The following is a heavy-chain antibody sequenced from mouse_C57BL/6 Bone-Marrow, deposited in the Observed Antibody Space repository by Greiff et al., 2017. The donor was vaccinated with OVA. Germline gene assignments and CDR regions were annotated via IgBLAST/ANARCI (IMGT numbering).Heavy chain of an antibody. J-gene: IGHJ4*01. D-gene: IGHD1-1*01. V-gene: IGHV5-17*01. CDR2: ISSGSSTI. CDR1: GFTFSDYG. CDR3: ARFSTTVENYAMDY. Sequence: EVQRVESGGGLVKPGGSLKLSCAASGFTFSDYGMHWVRQAPEKGLEWVAYISSGSSTIYYADTVKGRFTISRDNAKNTLFLQMTSLRSEDTAMYYCARFSTTVENYAMDYWGQGTSVTVSS.